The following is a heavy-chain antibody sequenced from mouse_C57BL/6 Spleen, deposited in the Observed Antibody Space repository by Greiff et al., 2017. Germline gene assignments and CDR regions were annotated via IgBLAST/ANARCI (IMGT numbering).Heavy chain of an antibody. Sequence: VQRVESGAELARPGASVKMSCKASGYTFTSYTMHWVKQRPGQGLEWIGYINPSSGYTKYNQKFKDKATLTADKSSSTAYMQLSSLTSEDSAVYYCARYTTVVDYWGQGTTLTVSS. CDR2: INPSSGYT. J-gene: IGHJ2*01. CDR3: ARYTTVVDY. CDR1: GYTFTSYT. V-gene: IGHV1-4*01. D-gene: IGHD1-1*01.